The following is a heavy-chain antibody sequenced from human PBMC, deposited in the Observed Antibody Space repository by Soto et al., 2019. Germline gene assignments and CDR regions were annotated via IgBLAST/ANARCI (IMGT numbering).Heavy chain of an antibody. CDR3: AREIMPLTNDWYFDL. CDR1: GGSISGGVHS. CDR2: IFDSGST. V-gene: IGHV4-30-4*01. J-gene: IGHJ2*01. D-gene: IGHD2-8*01. Sequence: QVQLQESGPGLVKPSETLSLTCTVSGGSISGGVHSWSWIRQPPGKGLGWIGHIFDSGSTYYNPSLKSRLSISVDTSKNQFSLRLSSVTAADSAVYYCAREIMPLTNDWYFDLWGRGNLVTVSS.